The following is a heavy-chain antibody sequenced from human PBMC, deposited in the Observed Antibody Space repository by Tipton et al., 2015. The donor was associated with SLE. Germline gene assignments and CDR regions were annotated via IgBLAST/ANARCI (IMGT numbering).Heavy chain of an antibody. V-gene: IGHV3-21*04. CDR2: ISSSSSYI. CDR1: GFTFSSYS. J-gene: IGHJ4*02. D-gene: IGHD6-13*01. Sequence: SLRLSCAASGFTFSSYSMNWVRQAPGKGLEWVSSISSSSSYIYYADSVKGRFTISRDIAKNSLYLQMNSLRAEDTAVYYCAKEDIAALGEYWGQGTLVTVSS. CDR3: AKEDIAALGEY.